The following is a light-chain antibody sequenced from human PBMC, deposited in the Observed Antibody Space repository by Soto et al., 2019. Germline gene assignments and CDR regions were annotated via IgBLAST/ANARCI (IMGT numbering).Light chain of an antibody. V-gene: IGKV1-5*03. CDR2: KAS. Sequence: DIQMTQSPYTLSASVGDRVTITCRASQRITSWLAWYQQKPGKAPKLLIYKASSLESGVPSRFSGSGCGTEFTLTSSSLQPDDFATYYCQQYNTYRTFGQGTKVDSK. CDR3: QQYNTYRT. CDR1: QRITSW. J-gene: IGKJ1*01.